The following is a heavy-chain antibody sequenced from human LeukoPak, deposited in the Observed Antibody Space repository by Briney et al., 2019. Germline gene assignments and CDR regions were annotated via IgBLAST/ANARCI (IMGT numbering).Heavy chain of an antibody. CDR1: GFTFSSYS. CDR3: ARGYYDSSGYYRFPFDY. Sequence: GGSLRLSCAASGFTFSSYSMNWVRQAPGKGLEWVSSISSSSSYIYYADSVKGRFTISTDNAKNSLYLQMNSLRAEDTAVYYCARGYYDSSGYYRFPFDYWGQGTLVTVSS. V-gene: IGHV3-21*01. D-gene: IGHD3-22*01. J-gene: IGHJ4*02. CDR2: ISSSSSYI.